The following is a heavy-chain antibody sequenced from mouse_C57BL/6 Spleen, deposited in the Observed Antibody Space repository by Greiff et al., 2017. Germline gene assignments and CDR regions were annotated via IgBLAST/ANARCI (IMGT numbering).Heavy chain of an antibody. V-gene: IGHV1-42*01. CDR1: GYSFTGYY. CDR2: INPSTGGT. Sequence: VQLQQSGPELVKPGASVKISCMASGYSFTGYYMNWVKQSPEKSLEWIGKINPSTGGTTYNQKFKAKATLTVDKSSSTAYMQLKSLTSEDSAVYYCARRGVSLGYWGQGTTLTVSS. J-gene: IGHJ2*01. CDR3: ARRGVSLGY.